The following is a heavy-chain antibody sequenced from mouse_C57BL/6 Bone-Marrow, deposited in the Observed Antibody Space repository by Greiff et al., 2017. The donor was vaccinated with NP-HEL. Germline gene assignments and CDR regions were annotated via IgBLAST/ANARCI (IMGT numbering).Heavy chain of an antibody. CDR2: IYPGSGST. J-gene: IGHJ4*01. V-gene: IGHV1-55*01. Sequence: QVQLQQPGAELVKPGASVKMSCKASGYTFTSYWITWVKQRPGQGLEWIGDIYPGSGSTNYNEKFKSKATLTVDTSSSTAYMQLSSLTSEDSAVYYCARHSNPYYYAMDYWGQGTSVTVSS. CDR1: GYTFTSYW. D-gene: IGHD2-5*01. CDR3: ARHSNPYYYAMDY.